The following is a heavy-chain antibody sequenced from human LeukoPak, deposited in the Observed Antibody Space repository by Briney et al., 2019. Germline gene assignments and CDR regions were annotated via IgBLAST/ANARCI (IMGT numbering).Heavy chain of an antibody. V-gene: IGHV1-46*01. Sequence: ASVKVSCKASGYTFTSYYMHWVRQAPGQGLEWMGLINPTGGSTGYAQKFQGRVTTTRNTSISTAYMELSSLRSEDTAVYYCARGTVTTFHWGQGTLVTVSS. J-gene: IGHJ4*02. CDR3: ARGTVTTFH. D-gene: IGHD4-17*01. CDR2: INPTGGST. CDR1: GYTFTSYY.